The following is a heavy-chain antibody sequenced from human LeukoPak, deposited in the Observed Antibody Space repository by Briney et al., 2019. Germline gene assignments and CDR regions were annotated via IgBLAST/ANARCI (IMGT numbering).Heavy chain of an antibody. CDR3: ARRITMISRAYNWFDP. V-gene: IGHV4-39*01. CDR2: ISSSGST. D-gene: IGHD3-22*01. CDR1: GASISSSNYY. Sequence: PSETLSLTCTVSGASISSSNYYWGWIRRPPGTGLEWIGTISSSGSTYYNPSLKSRVTISVDTSKNQFSLKLSSVTAADTAVYYCARRITMISRAYNWFDPWGQGTLVTVSS. J-gene: IGHJ5*02.